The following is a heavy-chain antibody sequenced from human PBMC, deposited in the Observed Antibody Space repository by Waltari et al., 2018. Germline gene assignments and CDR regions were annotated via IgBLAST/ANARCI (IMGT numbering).Heavy chain of an antibody. J-gene: IGHJ4*02. CDR1: FTFSRYG. Sequence: FTFSRYGMHWVRQAPGKGLEWVVVIWYEGSNKYYEDSVKGRFTISRDNSKNTLYLQMNSLRAEDTAVYYCARDGAHCSGGSCYSGFDYWGQGTLVTVSS. CDR3: ARDGAHCSGGSCYSGFDY. CDR2: IWYEGSNK. V-gene: IGHV3-33*01. D-gene: IGHD2-15*01.